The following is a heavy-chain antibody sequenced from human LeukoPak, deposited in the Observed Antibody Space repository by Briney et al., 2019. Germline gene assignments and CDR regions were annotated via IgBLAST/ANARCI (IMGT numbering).Heavy chain of an antibody. CDR2: INPSVGTS. Sequence: ASVKVSCKASGYAFTTYYIHWVRQAPGQGLEWLGIINPSVGTSNYAQTFQGRVTMTRDTSISTAYMELSRLRSDDTAVYYCARVGIAVAGTRGNFDYWGQGTLVTVSS. J-gene: IGHJ4*02. CDR1: GYAFTTYY. D-gene: IGHD6-19*01. CDR3: ARVGIAVAGTRGNFDY. V-gene: IGHV1-46*01.